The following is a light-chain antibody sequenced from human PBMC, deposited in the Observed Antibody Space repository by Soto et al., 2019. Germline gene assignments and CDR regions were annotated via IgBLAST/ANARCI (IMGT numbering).Light chain of an antibody. CDR3: QQYYSFPPT. CDR2: KVS. V-gene: IGKV2-30*01. CDR1: QSLVYSDGNTY. J-gene: IGKJ3*01. Sequence: EVLMPQSPVSLPVTLGQPASISCRSIQSLVYSDGNTYLNWLQQRPGQSPRRLIYKVSNRDSGVPSRFSGSGSGTDFTLTISCLQSEDFATYYCQQYYSFPPTSGPRAKVDI.